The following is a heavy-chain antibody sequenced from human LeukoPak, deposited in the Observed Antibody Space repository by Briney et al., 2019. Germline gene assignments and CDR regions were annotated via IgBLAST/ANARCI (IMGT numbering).Heavy chain of an antibody. CDR1: GYTFSDHY. J-gene: IGHJ4*02. CDR2: INPKSGDT. CDR3: AREGRGSGHWAGFDF. Sequence: ASVKVSCKTSGYTFSDHYVQWLRQAPGQGLEWMGWINPKSGDTSSAPKFRGRVTLTKDTSISSAYLELTGLTSGDTAIYYCAREGRGSGHWAGFDFRGQAALV. V-gene: IGHV1-2*02. D-gene: IGHD7-27*01.